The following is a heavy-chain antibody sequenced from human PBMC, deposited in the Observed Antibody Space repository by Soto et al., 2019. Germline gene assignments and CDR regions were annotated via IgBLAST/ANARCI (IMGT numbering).Heavy chain of an antibody. Sequence: PSETLSLTCTVSGDSVSSSSYSWGWIRQPPGKGLEWIGSIYYGGSTYNNPSLKSRVTISVDASKNQFSLKQSSVTAADTAVYYCASLPMFYYDSSGALFDPWGQGTLVTVSS. V-gene: IGHV4-39*01. CDR3: ASLPMFYYDSSGALFDP. CDR2: IYYGGST. D-gene: IGHD3-22*01. J-gene: IGHJ5*02. CDR1: GDSVSSSSYS.